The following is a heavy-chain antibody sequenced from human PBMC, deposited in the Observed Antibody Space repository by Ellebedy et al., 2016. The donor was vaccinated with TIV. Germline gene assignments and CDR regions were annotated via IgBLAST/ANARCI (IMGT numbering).Heavy chain of an antibody. CDR2: INQSGST. J-gene: IGHJ4*02. CDR3: TRLLNARFGELSDY. Sequence: SETLSLTCTVSGGSISSSYWSWIRQPPGKGLEWIGEINQSGSTKYNSSLESRVTVSVDASRNQVALKLSSVTAADTAVYYCTRLLNARFGELSDYWGQGTVVTVSS. D-gene: IGHD3-10*01. CDR1: GGSISSSY. V-gene: IGHV4-34*01.